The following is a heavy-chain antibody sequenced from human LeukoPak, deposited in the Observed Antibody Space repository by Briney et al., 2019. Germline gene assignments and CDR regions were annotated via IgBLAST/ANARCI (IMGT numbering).Heavy chain of an antibody. V-gene: IGHV3-30*04. CDR3: AREESDDPHFYYYYGMDV. CDR1: GFTFSNFA. CDR2: ILYDGSDQ. J-gene: IGHJ6*02. Sequence: GGSLRLSCATSGFTFSNFAMHWVRQAPGKGLEWVAAILYDGSDQYYGESVKGRFTISRDNSKNTLYLQMNSLRAEDTAVYYCAREESDDPHFYYYYGMDVWGQGTTVTVSS. D-gene: IGHD3-16*01.